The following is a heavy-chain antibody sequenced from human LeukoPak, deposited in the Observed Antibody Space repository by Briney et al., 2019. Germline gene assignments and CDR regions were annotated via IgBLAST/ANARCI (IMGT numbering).Heavy chain of an antibody. CDR3: ARKTNYFGNWFNP. J-gene: IGHJ5*02. Sequence: SETLSLTCTVSGGSISSGGYYWSWIRQHPGKGLEWIGYIYYSGSTYYNPSLKSRVTISVDTSKNQFSLKLSSVTAADTAVYYCARKTNYFGNWFNPGAREPWSPSPQ. D-gene: IGHD3-10*01. CDR1: GGSISSGGYY. CDR2: IYYSGST. V-gene: IGHV4-31*03.